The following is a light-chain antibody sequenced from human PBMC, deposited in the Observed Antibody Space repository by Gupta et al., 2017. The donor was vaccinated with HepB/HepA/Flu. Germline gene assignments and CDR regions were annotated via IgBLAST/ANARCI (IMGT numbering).Light chain of an antibody. V-gene: IGLV4-60*03. CDR3: ANWDRNIVV. CDR2: IERSEVY. Sequence: QPVLTQSSSVSASLGSSVKLTCTLNSGYSGYIIAWHQQQPGKAPRYLMMIERSEVYNRGSGLPDRFSGSGSADELPIIISNLQSDDESTYYCANWDRNIVVFGGGTNVSV. CDR1: SGYSGYI. J-gene: IGLJ2*01.